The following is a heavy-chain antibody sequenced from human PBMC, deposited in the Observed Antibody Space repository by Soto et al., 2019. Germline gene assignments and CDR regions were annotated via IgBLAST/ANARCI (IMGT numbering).Heavy chain of an antibody. D-gene: IGHD3-3*01. CDR1: GYTSTSYD. Sequence: ASVKVSCKASGYTSTSYDINWVRQATGQGLEWMGWMNPNSGNTGYAQKFQGRVTMTRNTSISTAYMELSSLRSEDTAVYYCARASPLTIFGVVTLYYYYGMDVWGQGTTVTVSS. CDR2: MNPNSGNT. V-gene: IGHV1-8*01. J-gene: IGHJ6*02. CDR3: ARASPLTIFGVVTLYYYYGMDV.